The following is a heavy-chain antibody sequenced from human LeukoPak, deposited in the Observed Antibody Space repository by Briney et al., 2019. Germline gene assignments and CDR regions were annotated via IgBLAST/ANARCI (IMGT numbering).Heavy chain of an antibody. J-gene: IGHJ4*02. CDR1: GFSLSASGMC. CDR2: IDWDDDK. D-gene: IGHD3-9*01. Sequence: SGPTLVKPTQTLTLTCTFSGFSLSASGMCVSWIRQPPGKALEWIARIDWDDDKYYSTSLKTRLTISKDTSKNQVVLTMTNMDPVDTATYYCARIKLTGYFFDQWGQGTLVTVSS. CDR3: ARIKLTGYFFDQ. V-gene: IGHV2-70*10.